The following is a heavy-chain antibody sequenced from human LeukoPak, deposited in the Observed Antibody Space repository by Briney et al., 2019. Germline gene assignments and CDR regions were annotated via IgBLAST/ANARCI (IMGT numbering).Heavy chain of an antibody. CDR2: IIPIFGTA. CDR1: GGTFSSYA. V-gene: IGHV1-69*06. Sequence: SVKVSCKASGGTFSSYAISWVRQAPGQGLXXXGGIIPIFGTANYAQKFQGRVTITADKSTSTAYMELSSLRSEDTAVYYCARGDGGSPVFDYWGQGTLVTVSS. J-gene: IGHJ4*02. D-gene: IGHD2-15*01. CDR3: ARGDGGSPVFDY.